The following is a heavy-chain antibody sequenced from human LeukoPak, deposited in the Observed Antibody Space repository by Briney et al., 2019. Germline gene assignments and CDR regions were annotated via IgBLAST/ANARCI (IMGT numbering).Heavy chain of an antibody. J-gene: IGHJ6*02. Sequence: GGSLRLSCAASGFTFRSYSMNWVSQAPGKGLEWISYTDVGGDGYKYYADSVKGRFTISRDNAKNSLYLQMNSLRVEDTAVYYCAREVTATRYFYYGLDVWGLGTTVTVSS. V-gene: IGHV3-21*05. D-gene: IGHD2-21*02. CDR2: TDVGGDGYK. CDR1: GFTFRSYS. CDR3: AREVTATRYFYYGLDV.